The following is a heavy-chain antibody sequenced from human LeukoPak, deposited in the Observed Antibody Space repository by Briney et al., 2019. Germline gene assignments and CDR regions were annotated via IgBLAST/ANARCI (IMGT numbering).Heavy chain of an antibody. Sequence: SVKVSCKASGGTFSSYAISWVRQAPGQGLEWMGGIIPIFGTANYAQKFQGRVTITADESTSTAYMELSSLRSEDTAGYYCAALLLVRNYYESRGWGQGTLVTVSS. CDR1: GGTFSSYA. J-gene: IGHJ4*02. CDR3: AALLLVRNYYESRG. V-gene: IGHV1-69*01. CDR2: IIPIFGTA. D-gene: IGHD3-22*01.